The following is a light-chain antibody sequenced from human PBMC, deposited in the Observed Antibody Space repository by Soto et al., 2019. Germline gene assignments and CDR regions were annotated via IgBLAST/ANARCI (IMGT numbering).Light chain of an antibody. J-gene: IGLJ3*02. CDR2: EVN. V-gene: IGLV2-8*01. CDR1: SSDIGGYDY. CDR3: SSYAGSNNLV. Sequence: QPVLTQPPSASGSPGQSVTISCTGTSSDIGGYDYVSWYQQHPGKAPKLIIYEVNKRPSGVPDRFSGSKSGNTASLIVSGLQAEDEADYYCSSYAGSNNLVFAGGTQLTVL.